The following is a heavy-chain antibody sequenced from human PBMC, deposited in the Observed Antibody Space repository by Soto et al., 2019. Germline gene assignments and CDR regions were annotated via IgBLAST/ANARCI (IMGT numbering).Heavy chain of an antibody. CDR2: IYYSGST. V-gene: IGHV4-59*08. J-gene: IGHJ4*02. CDR3: ARHVVPAANYFAY. D-gene: IGHD2-2*01. Sequence: SETLSLTCTVSGGSISSYYWSWIRQPPGKGLEWIGYIYYSGSTNYNPSLKSRVTISVDTSKNQFSLKLSSVTVADTAVYYCARHVVPAANYFAYWGQGTLVTVTS. CDR1: GGSISSYY.